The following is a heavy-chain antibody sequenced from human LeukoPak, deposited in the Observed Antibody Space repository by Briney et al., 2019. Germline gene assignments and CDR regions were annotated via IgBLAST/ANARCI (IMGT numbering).Heavy chain of an antibody. CDR3: ASHWSHYYFFQY. V-gene: IGHV3-7*01. CDR1: GFTFNTFW. Sequence: GGSLRLSCAASGFTFNTFWMDWVRQAPGKGLECVVHINQDGSEEHYAASVRGRFTISRDNSKNSLYLQMHSLRAEDTAVYYCASHWSHYYFFQYWGQGALVTVSS. D-gene: IGHD2/OR15-2a*01. CDR2: INQDGSEE. J-gene: IGHJ1*01.